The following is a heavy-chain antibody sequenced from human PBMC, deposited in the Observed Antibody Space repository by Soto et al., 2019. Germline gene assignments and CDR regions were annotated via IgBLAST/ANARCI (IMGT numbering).Heavy chain of an antibody. CDR3: AREPYYYGSGSYYTRYGMDV. Sequence: QVQLVQSGAEVKKPGASVKVSCKASGYTFTSYYMHWVRQAPGQGLEWMGIINPSGGSTSYAQKIQGRVTMTRDTSTSTVYMELSSLRSEDTAVYYCAREPYYYGSGSYYTRYGMDVWGQGTTVTVSS. J-gene: IGHJ6*02. V-gene: IGHV1-46*01. CDR2: INPSGGST. D-gene: IGHD3-10*01. CDR1: GYTFTSYY.